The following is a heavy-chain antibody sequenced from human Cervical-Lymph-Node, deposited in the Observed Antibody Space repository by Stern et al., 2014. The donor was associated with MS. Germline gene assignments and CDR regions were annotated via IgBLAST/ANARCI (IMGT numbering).Heavy chain of an antibody. V-gene: IGHV3-9*01. CDR3: TKVKPAADAGLLES. D-gene: IGHD6-13*01. CDR2: ITWNSDNI. CDR1: GFSFRNFA. J-gene: IGHJ5*02. Sequence: EVQLVESGGGLVQPGRSLRVSCVASGFSFRNFAMHWVRQATGTGLEWVSGITWNSDNIAYADSEKGRFTTSRDNADNSLFLQMNSRRLEDPALYYGTKVKPAADAGLLESWGQGTLVTVSS.